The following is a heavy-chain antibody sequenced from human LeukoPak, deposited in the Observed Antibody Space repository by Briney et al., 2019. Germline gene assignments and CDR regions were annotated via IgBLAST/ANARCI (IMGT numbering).Heavy chain of an antibody. D-gene: IGHD3-9*01. V-gene: IGHV4-39*07. Sequence: SETLSLTCTVSGGSISSSSYYWGWIRQPPGKGLEWIGSIYYSGSTYYNPSLKSRVTISVDTSRNQFSLKLSSVTAADTAVYYCAGDGRYFDWFHTWGQGTMVTVSS. CDR3: AGDGRYFDWFHT. CDR1: GGSISSSSYY. J-gene: IGHJ3*02. CDR2: IYYSGST.